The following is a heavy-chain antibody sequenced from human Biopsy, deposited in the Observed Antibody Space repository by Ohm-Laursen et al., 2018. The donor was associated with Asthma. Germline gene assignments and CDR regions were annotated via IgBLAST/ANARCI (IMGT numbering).Heavy chain of an antibody. Sequence: SLRLSCAASEFSFDDYAMFWVRQAPGKGLEWVSGISWNSGAIGYADSVKGRFTISRDNAKNSLYLQMNSLGPEDTAVYYCARDMGAGPNQPPSGSGSSHLYGMDVWGQGTTVTVSS. J-gene: IGHJ6*02. D-gene: IGHD3-10*01. V-gene: IGHV3-9*01. CDR3: ARDMGAGPNQPPSGSGSSHLYGMDV. CDR1: EFSFDDYA. CDR2: ISWNSGAI.